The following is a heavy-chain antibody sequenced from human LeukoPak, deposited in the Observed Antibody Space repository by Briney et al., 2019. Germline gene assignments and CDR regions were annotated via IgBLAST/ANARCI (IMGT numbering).Heavy chain of an antibody. Sequence: GGALRLSCEASGFTFSSDAMRRFREAPGKGLEWVSAISGSGGSAYYADSVKGRFTISRDNSKNTLYLQMNSLRAEDTAVYYCAKGRRYSYGSDTYYFDYWGQGTLVTVSS. J-gene: IGHJ4*02. CDR2: ISGSGGSA. CDR1: GFTFSSDA. V-gene: IGHV3-23*01. CDR3: AKGRRYSYGSDTYYFDY. D-gene: IGHD5-18*01.